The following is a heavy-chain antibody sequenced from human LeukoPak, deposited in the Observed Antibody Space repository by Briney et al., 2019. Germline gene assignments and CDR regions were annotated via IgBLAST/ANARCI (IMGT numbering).Heavy chain of an antibody. D-gene: IGHD3-3*01. V-gene: IGHV1-8*03. CDR1: GYTFTSYD. Sequence: GASVKVSCKASGYTFTSYDINWVRQATGQGLEWMGWMNHNSGNTGYAQKFQGRVTITRNTSISTAYMELSSLRSEDTAVYYCARVPTDFWSGSTADYWGQGTLVTVSS. CDR2: MNHNSGNT. J-gene: IGHJ4*02. CDR3: ARVPTDFWSGSTADY.